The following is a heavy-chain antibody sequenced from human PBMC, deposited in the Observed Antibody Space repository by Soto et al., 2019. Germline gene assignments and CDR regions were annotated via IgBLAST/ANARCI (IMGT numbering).Heavy chain of an antibody. CDR1: GGSFSGYY. D-gene: IGHD3-10*01. J-gene: IGHJ6*02. V-gene: IGHV4-34*01. CDR3: ARAGIGMDV. Sequence: SETLSLTCAIYGGSFSGYYWSWIRQPPGKGLEWIGEINHSGSTNYNPSLKSRVTISVDTSKNQFSLKLSSVTAADTAVYYCARAGIGMDVWGQGTTVTVSS. CDR2: INHSGST.